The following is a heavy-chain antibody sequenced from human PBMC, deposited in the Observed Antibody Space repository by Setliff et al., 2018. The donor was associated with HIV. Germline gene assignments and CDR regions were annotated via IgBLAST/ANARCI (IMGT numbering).Heavy chain of an antibody. CDR3: ARDMGTSSSWPFLHHYXXXMDV. D-gene: IGHD6-13*01. CDR1: GFTFSSYS. CDR2: ISSSGTTI. J-gene: IGHJ6*02. Sequence: GGSLRLSCAASGFTFSSYSMNWVRQAPGKGLEWVSYISSSGTTIYYADSVKGRFTISRDNAKNSLYLQMNSLRAEDTAVYYCARDMGTSSSWPFLHHYXXXMDVWGQGTTVTVSS. V-gene: IGHV3-48*04.